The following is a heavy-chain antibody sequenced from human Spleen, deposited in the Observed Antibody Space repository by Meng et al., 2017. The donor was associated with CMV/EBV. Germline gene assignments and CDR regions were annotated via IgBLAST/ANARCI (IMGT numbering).Heavy chain of an antibody. Sequence: GGSLRLSCAASGFTFADYPMHWVRQAPGKGLEWVSGISWNSGSIGYADSVKGRFTISRDNAKNSLHLQMNSLRVEDTALYYCASIGAGAHDYWGQGTRVTVSS. CDR3: ASIGAGAHDY. CDR2: ISWNSGSI. D-gene: IGHD6-13*01. J-gene: IGHJ4*02. V-gene: IGHV3-9*01. CDR1: GFTFADYP.